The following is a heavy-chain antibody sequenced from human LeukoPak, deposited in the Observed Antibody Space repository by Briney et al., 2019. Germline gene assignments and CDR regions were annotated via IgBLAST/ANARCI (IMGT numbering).Heavy chain of an antibody. D-gene: IGHD5-12*01. V-gene: IGHV3-33*01. CDR3: AGDWGRGNSGYKDY. J-gene: IGHJ4*02. Sequence: GGSLRLSCAASGFSFSTYGMHWVRQAPGKGLEWLAVIWYDGSNQYYADSVKGRFTISRDNSKNTVDLQMNSLRVEDTAMYYCAGDWGRGNSGYKDYWGQGTLVTVSS. CDR1: GFSFSTYG. CDR2: IWYDGSNQ.